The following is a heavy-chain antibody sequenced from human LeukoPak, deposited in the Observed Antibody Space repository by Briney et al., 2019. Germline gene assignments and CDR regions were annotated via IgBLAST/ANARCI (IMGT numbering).Heavy chain of an antibody. CDR2: LYYSGST. V-gene: IGHV4-39*01. D-gene: IGHD4-17*01. CDR1: GGSSSSSSYY. CDR3: ARHSGMTTVTAYLDY. Sequence: KASETLSLTCTVSGGSSSSSSYYWGWIRQPPGKGLEWIGSLYYSGSTYYNPSLKSRVTISVDTSKNQFSLKLSSVTAADTAVYYCARHSGMTTVTAYLDYWGQGTLVTVSS. J-gene: IGHJ4*02.